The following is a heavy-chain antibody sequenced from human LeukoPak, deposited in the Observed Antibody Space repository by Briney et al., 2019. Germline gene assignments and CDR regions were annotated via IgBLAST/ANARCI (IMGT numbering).Heavy chain of an antibody. D-gene: IGHD6-19*01. CDR1: GGSISSGSYY. V-gene: IGHV4-61*02. J-gene: IGHJ4*02. CDR3: ARDPVAVADTEVDY. CDR2: IYTSGST. Sequence: TSETLSLTCTVSGGSISSGSYYWSWIRQPAGKGLEWIGRIYTSGSTNYNPSLKSRVTISVDTSKNQFSLKLSSVTRADTAVYYCARDPVAVADTEVDYWGQGTLVTVSS.